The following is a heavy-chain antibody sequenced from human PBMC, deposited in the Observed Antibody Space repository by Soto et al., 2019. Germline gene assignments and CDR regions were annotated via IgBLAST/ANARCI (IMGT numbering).Heavy chain of an antibody. Sequence: SGGSLRLSCAASGFRFGGHSMNWVRQAPGKGLEWLSYITSSGDSIYYADSVKGRFTVSRDNAKNSLFLHMNSLRDDDTAVYYCARLPKGSMVTSWGQGTLVTVSS. V-gene: IGHV3-48*02. CDR2: ITSSGDSI. CDR3: ARLPKGSMVTS. D-gene: IGHD2-21*02. J-gene: IGHJ4*02. CDR1: GFRFGGHS.